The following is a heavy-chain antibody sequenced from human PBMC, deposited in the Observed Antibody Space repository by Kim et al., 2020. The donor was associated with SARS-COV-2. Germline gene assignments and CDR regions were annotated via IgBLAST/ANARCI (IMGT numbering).Heavy chain of an antibody. J-gene: IGHJ6*01. CDR1: GGSFSGYY. CDR3: ARAHPGPFPWFGRNYYG. D-gene: IGHD3-10*01. CDR2: INHSGST. V-gene: IGHV4-34*01. Sequence: SETLSLTCAVYGGSFSGYYWSWIRQPPGKGLEWIGEINHSGSTNYNPSLKSRVTISVDTSKNQFSLKLSSVTAADTAVYYCARAHPGPFPWFGRNYYG.